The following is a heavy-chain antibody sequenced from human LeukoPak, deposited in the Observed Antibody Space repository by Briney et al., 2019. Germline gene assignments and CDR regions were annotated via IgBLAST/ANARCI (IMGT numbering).Heavy chain of an antibody. J-gene: IGHJ4*02. Sequence: ASVKVSCKASGFVFTGYGFTWVRQAPGQGLEWMGWISANDGKTHYSERHQGRVTMTTDTVTSTAYMELRSLRSDDTAVYYCARDYSSGWPNFDYWGQGTLVTVSS. CDR1: GFVFTGYG. CDR3: ARDYSSGWPNFDY. V-gene: IGHV1-18*01. CDR2: ISANDGKT. D-gene: IGHD6-19*01.